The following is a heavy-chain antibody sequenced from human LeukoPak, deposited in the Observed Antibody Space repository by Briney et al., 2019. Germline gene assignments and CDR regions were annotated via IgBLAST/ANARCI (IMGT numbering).Heavy chain of an antibody. Sequence: GRSLRLSCAASGFTFSSYGMYWVRQAPGKGLEWVAVISYDGSNKYYADSVKGRFTISRDSPKNSLYLQMNSLRAEDTAVYYCARGGGKGTTSGDYWGQGTLVTVSS. CDR1: GFTFSSYG. CDR2: ISYDGSNK. J-gene: IGHJ4*02. D-gene: IGHD1-7*01. V-gene: IGHV3-30*03. CDR3: ARGGGKGTTSGDY.